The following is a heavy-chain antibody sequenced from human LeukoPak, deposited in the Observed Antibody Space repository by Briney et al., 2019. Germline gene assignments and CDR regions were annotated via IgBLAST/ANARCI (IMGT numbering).Heavy chain of an antibody. D-gene: IGHD3-9*01. J-gene: IGHJ4*02. Sequence: GSLKLSCAASGFNFCSYAMNLVRQAPREGLELVPAISGSGGSTYYADSVKGRFTISRDNSKNTLYLQMNSLRAEDTAVYYCAKDAITIFFPPHDYWGQGTLVTVSS. V-gene: IGHV3-23*01. CDR1: GFNFCSYA. CDR3: AKDAITIFFPPHDY. CDR2: ISGSGGST.